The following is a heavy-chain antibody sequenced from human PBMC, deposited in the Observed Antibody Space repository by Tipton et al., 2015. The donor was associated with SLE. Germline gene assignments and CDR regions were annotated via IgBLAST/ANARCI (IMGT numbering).Heavy chain of an antibody. D-gene: IGHD2-2*03. CDR2: INHSGST. CDR3: ARGGYWAGAFDI. Sequence: TLSLTCAVYGGSFSGYYWSWIRQPPGKGLERIGEINHSGSTNYNPSLKSRVTISVDTSKNQFSLKLSSVTAADTAVYYCARGGYWAGAFDIWGQGTMVTVSS. J-gene: IGHJ3*02. CDR1: GGSFSGYY. V-gene: IGHV4-34*01.